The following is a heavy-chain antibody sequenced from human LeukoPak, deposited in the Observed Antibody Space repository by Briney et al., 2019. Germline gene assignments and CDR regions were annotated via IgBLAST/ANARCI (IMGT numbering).Heavy chain of an antibody. CDR3: ARGGSGWYVGHDY. V-gene: IGHV4-34*01. J-gene: IGHJ4*02. CDR1: GVSISSYY. Sequence: SETLSLTCTVSGVSISSYYWSWIRQPPGKGLEWIGEINHSGSTNYNPSLKSRVTISVDTSKNQFSLKLSSVTAADTAVYYCARGGSGWYVGHDYWGQGTLVTVSS. D-gene: IGHD6-19*01. CDR2: INHSGST.